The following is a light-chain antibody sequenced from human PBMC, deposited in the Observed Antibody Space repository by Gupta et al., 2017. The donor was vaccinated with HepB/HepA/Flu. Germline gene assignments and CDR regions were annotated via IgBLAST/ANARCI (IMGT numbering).Light chain of an antibody. CDR3: SLYTGRHFV. V-gene: IGLV2-11*01. CDR2: DVN. Sequence: SALAQPPSVSGSPAQTVTISCTGSSSDFGSYNYLSWYQQQPGEAPKHRIYDVNRRPSGVPDRISGSKSGNTASLTISGIQAEDEGDYHCSLYTGRHFVCGTGTRVTVL. J-gene: IGLJ1*01. CDR1: SSDFGSYNY.